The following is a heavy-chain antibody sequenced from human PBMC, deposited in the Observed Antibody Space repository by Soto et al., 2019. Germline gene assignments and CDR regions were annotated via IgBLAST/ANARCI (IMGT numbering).Heavy chain of an antibody. CDR1: GYTFTSYY. D-gene: IGHD3-22*01. CDR3: AKDPSRSGYTDY. J-gene: IGHJ4*02. Sequence: ASVKVSCKASGYTFTSYYMHWVRQAPGQGLEWMGIINPSGYGTSYAQKFQGRVTMTRDTSTSTFYMELRSLRSDDTAVYYCAKDPSRSGYTDYWGQGTLVTVSS. CDR2: INPSGYGT. V-gene: IGHV1-46*01.